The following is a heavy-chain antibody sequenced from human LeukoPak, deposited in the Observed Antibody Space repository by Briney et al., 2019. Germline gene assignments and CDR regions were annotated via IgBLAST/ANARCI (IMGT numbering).Heavy chain of an antibody. D-gene: IGHD3-22*01. CDR3: ARAAGSGYYDSSGYYPHAFDI. Sequence: GASAKVSCKASVYTFTSYGISWVRQAPGQGLEWMGWISAYNGNTNYSQKLQGRVTMTTDTSTSTAYMELRSLRSDDTAVYYCARAAGSGYYDSSGYYPHAFDIWGQGTMVTVSS. CDR1: VYTFTSYG. CDR2: ISAYNGNT. J-gene: IGHJ3*02. V-gene: IGHV1-18*01.